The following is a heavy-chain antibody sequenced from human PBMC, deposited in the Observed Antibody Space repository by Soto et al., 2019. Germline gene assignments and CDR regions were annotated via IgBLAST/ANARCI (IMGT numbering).Heavy chain of an antibody. CDR3: ARGSGTMVRGVITPQFDY. J-gene: IGHJ4*02. CDR2: IYSGGST. CDR1: GFTVSSNY. D-gene: IGHD3-10*01. Sequence: EVQLVESGGGLVQPGGSLRLSCAASGFTVSSNYMSWVRQAPGKGLEWVSVIYSGGSTYYADSVKGRFTISRDNSKNTLYLQMNSLRAEDTAVYYCARGSGTMVRGVITPQFDYWGQGTLVTVSS. V-gene: IGHV3-66*01.